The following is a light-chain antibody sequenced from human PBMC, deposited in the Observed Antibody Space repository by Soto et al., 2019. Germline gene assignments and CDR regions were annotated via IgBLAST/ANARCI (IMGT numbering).Light chain of an antibody. J-gene: IGLJ1*01. CDR2: DVS. CDR1: SSDVGGYNY. V-gene: IGLV2-14*01. CDR3: SSYTSSSTQV. Sequence: QSVLTQPASVSGSPGQSITISCTGTSSDVGGYNYVSWYQQHPGKAPKLMIYDVSNRPSGVSNRFSGSKSGNTASLTISGLQAEDEADYYCSSYTSSSTQVFRAGTKVPVL.